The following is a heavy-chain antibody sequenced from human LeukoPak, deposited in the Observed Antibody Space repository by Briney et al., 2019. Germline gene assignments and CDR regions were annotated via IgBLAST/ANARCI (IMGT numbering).Heavy chain of an antibody. CDR1: GFTFSSYS. J-gene: IGHJ4*02. CDR3: AKRVLDGYNSPFDY. Sequence: PGGSLRLSCAASGFTFSSYSMNWVRQAPGKGLEWVSGSSGSGGSTYYAGSVKGRFTISRDNSKNTLYLQMNSLRAEDTAVYYCAKRVLDGYNSPFDYWGQGTLVTVSS. D-gene: IGHD5-24*01. V-gene: IGHV3-23*01. CDR2: SSGSGGST.